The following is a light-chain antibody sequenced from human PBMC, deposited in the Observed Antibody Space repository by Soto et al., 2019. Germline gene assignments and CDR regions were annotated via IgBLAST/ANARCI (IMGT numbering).Light chain of an antibody. CDR2: GGS. CDR1: QSVSSNH. J-gene: IGKJ1*01. Sequence: EIVLTQSPGTLSLSPGERATLSCRASQSVSSNHLAWYQQKPGQAPRLLISGGSSRATGIPVRFSGSGSETDFTLTITRLEPEDFAVYYCQQYSSSRTFGQGTKVDIK. CDR3: QQYSSSRT. V-gene: IGKV3-20*01.